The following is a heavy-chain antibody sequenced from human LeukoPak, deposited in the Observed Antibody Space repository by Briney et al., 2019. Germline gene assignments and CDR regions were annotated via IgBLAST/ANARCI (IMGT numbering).Heavy chain of an antibody. CDR3: ATRDFDF. CDR1: GSTLGSHW. J-gene: IGHJ4*02. Sequence: GGSLRLSCAASGSTLGSHWMTWVRQAPGGGLEFVANIGQDGSEINYADSVKGRFTVFRDNSKNTVFLQMNNLRHEDTALYYCATRDFDFWGQGTLVTVSS. V-gene: IGHV3-7*01. CDR2: IGQDGSEI.